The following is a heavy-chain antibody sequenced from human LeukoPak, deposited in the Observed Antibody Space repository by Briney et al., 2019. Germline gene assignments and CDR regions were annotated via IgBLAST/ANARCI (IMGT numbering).Heavy chain of an antibody. Sequence: GXSLRLSCAASGFTFSSYAMHWVRQAPGKGLEWVAVISYDGSNKYYADSVKGRFTISRDNSKNTLYLQMNSLRAEDTAVYYCARDYYDSSGYYPTYYFDYWGQGTLVTVSS. D-gene: IGHD3-22*01. J-gene: IGHJ4*02. CDR3: ARDYYDSSGYYPTYYFDY. V-gene: IGHV3-30*04. CDR2: ISYDGSNK. CDR1: GFTFSSYA.